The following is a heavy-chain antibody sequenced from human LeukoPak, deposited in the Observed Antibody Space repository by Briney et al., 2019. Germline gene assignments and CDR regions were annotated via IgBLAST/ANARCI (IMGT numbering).Heavy chain of an antibody. D-gene: IGHD5-18*01. CDR1: GGSISNYY. J-gene: IGHJ4*02. CDR3: ARVSLGSYGSFFDY. V-gene: IGHV4-59*01. CDR2: IYYTGST. Sequence: SETLSLTCLVSGGSISNYYWSWIRQPPGKGLEWIGYIYYTGSTKYNPSLKSRVTMSVDTSKNQFSLKLSSVTAADTAVYYCARVSLGSYGSFFDYWGQGTLVTVSS.